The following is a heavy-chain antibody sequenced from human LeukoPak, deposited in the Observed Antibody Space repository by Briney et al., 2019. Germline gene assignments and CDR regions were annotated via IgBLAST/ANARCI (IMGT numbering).Heavy chain of an antibody. V-gene: IGHV3-74*01. J-gene: IGHJ4*02. CDR1: GFTFSSYW. CDR3: AKGSIYDFWSGYYTDY. CDR2: INSDGSST. Sequence: GGSLRLSCAASGFTFSSYWMHWVRQAPGKGLVWVSRINSDGSSTSYADSVKGRFTISRDNAKNTLYLQMNSLRAEDTAVYYCAKGSIYDFWSGYYTDYWGQGTLVTVSS. D-gene: IGHD3-3*01.